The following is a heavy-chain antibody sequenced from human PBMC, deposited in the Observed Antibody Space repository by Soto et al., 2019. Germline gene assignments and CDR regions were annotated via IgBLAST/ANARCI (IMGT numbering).Heavy chain of an antibody. CDR3: ARDPLWGTAMVLWYFDL. Sequence: PGGSLRLSCAASGFTFSSYGMSWVRQAPGKGLEWVSGISGSGGSTYYADSVKGRFTISRDNSKNTLYLQMNSLRAEDTAVYYCARDPLWGTAMVLWYFDLWGRGTLVTVS. CDR1: GFTFSSYG. J-gene: IGHJ2*01. D-gene: IGHD5-18*01. CDR2: ISGSGGST. V-gene: IGHV3-23*01.